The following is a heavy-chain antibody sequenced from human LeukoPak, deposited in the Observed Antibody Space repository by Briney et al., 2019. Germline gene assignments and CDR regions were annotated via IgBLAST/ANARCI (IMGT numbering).Heavy chain of an antibody. V-gene: IGHV5-51*01. CDR1: GYSFTSYW. Sequence: PGASLQISCKGSGYSFTSYWIGWVRQLPGKGLEWMGIIYPGDSDTRYSPSFQGQVTISADKSISTAYLQWSSLKASDTAMYYCARGLSGRYSNFDSWGQGTLVTVSS. CDR2: IYPGDSDT. D-gene: IGHD1-26*01. CDR3: ARGLSGRYSNFDS. J-gene: IGHJ4*02.